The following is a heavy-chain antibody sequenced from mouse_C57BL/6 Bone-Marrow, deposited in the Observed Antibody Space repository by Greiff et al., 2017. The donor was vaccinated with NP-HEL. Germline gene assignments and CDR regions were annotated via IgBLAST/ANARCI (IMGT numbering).Heavy chain of an antibody. CDR3: ARRGGSSAMDD. CDR1: GYAFSSSW. CDR2: IYPGDGDT. D-gene: IGHD1-1*01. Sequence: QVQLKESGPELVKPGASVKISCKASGYAFSSSWMNWVKQRPGKGLEWIGRIYPGDGDTNYNGKFKGKATLTADKSSSTAYMQLSSLTSEDSAVYFCARRGGSSAMDDWGQGTSVTVSS. V-gene: IGHV1-82*01. J-gene: IGHJ4*01.